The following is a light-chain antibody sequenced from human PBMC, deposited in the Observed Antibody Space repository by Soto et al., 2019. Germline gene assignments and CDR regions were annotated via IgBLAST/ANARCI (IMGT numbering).Light chain of an antibody. CDR2: AAS. Sequence: DIQMTQSPSSLSASIGDRVTITCRAGQTIGSHVNWYQQKPGKAPKLLIFAASNLQSGVPSRFSGSGSGTDFTLTINSLQPEDFASYYCQQTYTGANFGQGTRLEIK. CDR3: QQTYTGAN. CDR1: QTIGSH. J-gene: IGKJ5*01. V-gene: IGKV1-39*01.